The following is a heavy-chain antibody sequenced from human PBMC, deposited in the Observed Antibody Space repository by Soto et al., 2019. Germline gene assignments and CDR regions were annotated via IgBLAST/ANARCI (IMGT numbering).Heavy chain of an antibody. J-gene: IGHJ6*02. V-gene: IGHV3-23*01. CDR1: GFSFSSYA. D-gene: IGHD2-2*01. CDR2: ISNSGGTT. Sequence: GGSLRLSCAASGFSFSSYAMSWARQAPGKGLEWVSVISNSGGTTFYADSVKGRFTISRDNFKNTVFLQMSSLRAEDTAVYYCARYQVGYYYYGMDVWGQGTTVTVSS. CDR3: ARYQVGYYYYGMDV.